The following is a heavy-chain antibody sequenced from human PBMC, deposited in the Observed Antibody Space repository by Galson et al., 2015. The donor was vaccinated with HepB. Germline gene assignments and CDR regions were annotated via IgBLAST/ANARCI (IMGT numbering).Heavy chain of an antibody. CDR3: ARVGSYSSNTLGDTYYFDY. CDR1: GFTFSSYA. V-gene: IGHV3-30-3*01. CDR2: ISYDGSNK. J-gene: IGHJ4*02. D-gene: IGHD6-13*01. Sequence: SLRLSCAASGFTFSSYAMHWVRQAPGKGLEWVAVISYDGSNKYYADSVKGRFTISRDNSKNTLYLQMNSLRAEDTAVYYCARVGSYSSNTLGDTYYFDYWGQGTLVTVSS.